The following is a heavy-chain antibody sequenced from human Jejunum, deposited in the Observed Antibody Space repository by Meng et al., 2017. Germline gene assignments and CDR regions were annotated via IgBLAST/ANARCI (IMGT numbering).Heavy chain of an antibody. CDR3: AKDDGGSYTTSFDI. V-gene: IGHV3-23*01. CDR2: ISDSGGRT. CDR1: GFTFSSYV. J-gene: IGHJ3*02. D-gene: IGHD1-26*01. Sequence: GGSLRLSCAASGFTFSSYVMSWVRQAPGKGLEWASDISDSGGRTYYADSVKGRFTISRDNSKNTLYLQMNSLRAEDTAVYYCAKDDGGSYTTSFDIWGQGTTVTVSS.